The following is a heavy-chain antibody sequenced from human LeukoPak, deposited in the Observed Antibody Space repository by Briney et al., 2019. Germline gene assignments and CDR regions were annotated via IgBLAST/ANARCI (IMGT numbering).Heavy chain of an antibody. CDR2: INPSGGST. V-gene: IGHV1-46*01. D-gene: IGHD3-16*01. CDR1: GYTFTSYY. J-gene: IGHJ4*02. Sequence: GASVKVSCKASGYTFTSYYMHWVRQAPGQGLEWMGIINPSGGSTSYAQKFQGRVTMTRDTSTSTVYMELSSLRSEDTAVYYCARVPPSGGAQRGIFDYWGQGTLVTVSS. CDR3: ARVPPSGGAQRGIFDY.